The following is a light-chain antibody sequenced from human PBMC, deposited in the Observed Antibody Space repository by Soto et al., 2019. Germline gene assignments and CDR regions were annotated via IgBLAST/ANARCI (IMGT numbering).Light chain of an antibody. Sequence: QSALTQPASVSGSPGQSITISCTGTSSDVGGYNYVSWYQQHPGKAPKLMIYDVSNRPSGVSNRFSGSKSGNTASLTISGLQAEDETDYYCCSYAGRYTWVFGGGTKVTVL. CDR3: CSYAGRYTWV. J-gene: IGLJ3*02. CDR1: SSDVGGYNY. CDR2: DVS. V-gene: IGLV2-14*01.